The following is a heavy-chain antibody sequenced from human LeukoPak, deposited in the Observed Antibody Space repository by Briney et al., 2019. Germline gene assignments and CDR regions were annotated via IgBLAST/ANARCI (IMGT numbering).Heavy chain of an antibody. CDR1: GGSISSGGYS. V-gene: IGHV4-30-2*01. CDR2: IYHSGST. J-gene: IGHJ3*02. Sequence: SQTLSLTCAVSGGSISSGGYSWSWIRQPPGKGLEWIGYIYHSGSTYYNPTLKSRVTISVDRSKNQFSLKLSSVTAADTAVYYCARAGYCSSTSCLDAFDIWGQGTMVTVSS. CDR3: ARAGYCSSTSCLDAFDI. D-gene: IGHD2-2*01.